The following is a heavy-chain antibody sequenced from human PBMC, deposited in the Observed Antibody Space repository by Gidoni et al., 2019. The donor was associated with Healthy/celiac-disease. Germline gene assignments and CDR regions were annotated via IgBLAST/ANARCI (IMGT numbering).Heavy chain of an antibody. CDR3: ARLRPRDCSSTSCYRWNWFDP. Sequence: QVQLQESGPGLVKPSETLSLTCTVSGGSLSSYYWSWIRQPPGKGLEWIGYIYYSGSTNYNPSLKSRVTISVDTSKNQFSLKLSSVTAADTAVYYCARLRPRDCSSTSCYRWNWFDPWGQGTLVTVSS. CDR1: GGSLSSYY. D-gene: IGHD2-2*01. J-gene: IGHJ5*02. V-gene: IGHV4-59*08. CDR2: IYYSGST.